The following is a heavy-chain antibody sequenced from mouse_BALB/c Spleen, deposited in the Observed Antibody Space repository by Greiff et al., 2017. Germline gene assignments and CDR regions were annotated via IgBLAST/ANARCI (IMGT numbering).Heavy chain of an antibody. J-gene: IGHJ3*01. CDR2: INPGSGGT. CDR1: GYAFTNYL. V-gene: IGHV1-54*01. CDR3: ARSGITTVVEGPFAY. D-gene: IGHD1-1*01. Sequence: VQLQQSGAELVRPGTSVKVSCKASGYAFTNYLIEWVKQRPGQGLEWIGVINPGSGGTNYNEKFKGKATLTADKSSSTAYMQLSSLTSDDSAVYFCARSGITTVVEGPFAYWGQGTLVTVSA.